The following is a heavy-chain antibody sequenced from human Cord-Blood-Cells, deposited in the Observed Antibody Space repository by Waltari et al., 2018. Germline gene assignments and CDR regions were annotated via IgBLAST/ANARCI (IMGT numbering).Heavy chain of an antibody. CDR2: IYYSGST. CDR1: GGSISSSSYY. V-gene: IGHV4-39*01. J-gene: IGHJ3*02. Sequence: QLQLQESGPGLVKPSETLSLTCTVSGGSISSSSYYWGLIRQPPGKGLEWIGSIYYSGSTYYNPSLKSRVTISVDTSKNQFSLKLSSVTAADTAVYYCARRPLRSGDAFDIWGQGTMVTVSS. D-gene: IGHD6-25*01. CDR3: ARRPLRSGDAFDI.